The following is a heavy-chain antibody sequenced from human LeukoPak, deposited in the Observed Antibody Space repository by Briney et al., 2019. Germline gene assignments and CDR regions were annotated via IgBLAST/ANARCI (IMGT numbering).Heavy chain of an antibody. D-gene: IGHD2-2*01. Sequence: ASVKVSCKASVYTFTSYDINWVRQATGQGLEWMGWMNPNSGNTGYAQKFQCRVTMTRNTSISTAYMELSSLRSEDTAVYYCARGSCCSTSCRWYNWFDSWGQGTLVTVSS. CDR1: VYTFTSYD. CDR3: ARGSCCSTSCRWYNWFDS. V-gene: IGHV1-8*01. J-gene: IGHJ5*01. CDR2: MNPNSGNT.